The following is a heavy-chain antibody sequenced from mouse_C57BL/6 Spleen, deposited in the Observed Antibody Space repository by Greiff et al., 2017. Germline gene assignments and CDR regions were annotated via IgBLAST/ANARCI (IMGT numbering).Heavy chain of an antibody. D-gene: IGHD1-1*01. J-gene: IGHJ2*01. CDR2: IYPGNSDT. Sequence: DVQLQQSGTVLARPGASVKMSCKTSGYTFTSYWMHWVKQRPGQGLEWIGAIYPGNSDTSYNQKFKGKAKLTAVTSASTAYMELSSLTNEDSAVYYCTRTPVVAKKGDFDYWGQGTTLTVSS. V-gene: IGHV1-5*01. CDR1: GYTFTSYW. CDR3: TRTPVVAKKGDFDY.